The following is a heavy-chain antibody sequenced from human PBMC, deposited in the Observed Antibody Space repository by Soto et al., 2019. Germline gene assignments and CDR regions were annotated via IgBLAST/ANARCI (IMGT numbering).Heavy chain of an antibody. Sequence: QLHLVQSGAVVKKPGASVTVSCSASGYPVTAYYMHWVRQAPGRGLEWMGGINPATGAAKYTQTFQGRGPMTRDPSTSTVFKELSGLTSGDTAVFYLARGGGVGVAGSAAFDMWGQGTLVTVSS. D-gene: IGHD3-3*01. CDR1: GYPVTAYY. J-gene: IGHJ3*02. V-gene: IGHV1-2*02. CDR3: ARGGGVGVAGSAAFDM. CDR2: INPATGAA.